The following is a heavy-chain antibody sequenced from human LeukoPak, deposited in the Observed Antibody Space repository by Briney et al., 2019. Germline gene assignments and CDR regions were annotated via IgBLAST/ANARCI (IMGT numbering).Heavy chain of an antibody. J-gene: IGHJ4*02. CDR3: AREYYGSGSYYNAPFDY. D-gene: IGHD3-10*01. Sequence: ASVKVSCKASGGTFSSYAISWVRQAPGQGLEWMGGIIPIFGTANHAQKFQGRVTITADKSTSTAYMELSSLRSEDTAVYYCAREYYGSGSYYNAPFDYWGQGTLVTVSS. V-gene: IGHV1-69*06. CDR2: IIPIFGTA. CDR1: GGTFSSYA.